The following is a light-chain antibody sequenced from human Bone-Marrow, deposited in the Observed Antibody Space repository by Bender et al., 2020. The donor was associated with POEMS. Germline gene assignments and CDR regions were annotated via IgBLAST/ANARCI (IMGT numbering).Light chain of an antibody. J-gene: IGLJ3*02. CDR1: SSDVGGYNY. CDR2: EVS. V-gene: IGLV2-8*01. CDR3: SSSAGSDDSWV. Sequence: QSALTQPRSVSGSPGPAVTISCTGTSSDVGGYNYVSWYQQHPGKAPKLMISEVSKRPSGVPDRFSGSKSGNTASLTVSGLQAEDEADYYCSSSAGSDDSWVSGGGTKLTVL.